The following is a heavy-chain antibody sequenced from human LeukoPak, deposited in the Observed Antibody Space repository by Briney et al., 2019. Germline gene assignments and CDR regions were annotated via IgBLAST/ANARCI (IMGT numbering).Heavy chain of an antibody. D-gene: IGHD3-22*01. CDR1: DASVSSGYY. CDR3: ARADYYDSSGWAPNNWFDP. V-gene: IGHV4-38-2*02. Sequence: SETLSLTCTVSDASVSSGYYWGWIRQPPGKGLEWIGSIYHSGSTYYNPSLKSRVTISVDTSKNQFSLKLSSVTAADTAVYYCARADYYDSSGWAPNNWFDPWGQGTLVTVSS. CDR2: IYHSGST. J-gene: IGHJ5*02.